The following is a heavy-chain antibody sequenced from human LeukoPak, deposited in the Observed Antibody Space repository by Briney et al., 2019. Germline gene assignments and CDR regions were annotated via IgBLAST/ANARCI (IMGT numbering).Heavy chain of an antibody. CDR1: GFTFSSYW. J-gene: IGHJ4*02. V-gene: IGHV3-7*01. CDR2: IKQDGREK. D-gene: IGHD4-17*01. CDR3: ARVSPNTVTTLQYFDY. Sequence: GRSLRLSCAASGFTFSSYWMSCVRQAPGKGLEWVANIKQDGREKYYVDSVKGRFTISRDNAKNSLYLQMNSLRAEDTAVYYCARVSPNTVTTLQYFDYWGQGTLVTVSS.